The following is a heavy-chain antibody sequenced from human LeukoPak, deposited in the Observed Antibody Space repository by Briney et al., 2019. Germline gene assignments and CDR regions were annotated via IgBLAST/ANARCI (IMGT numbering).Heavy chain of an antibody. V-gene: IGHV4-39*07. D-gene: IGHD3-10*01. CDR1: GGSISSGDYY. CDR2: IYNTGST. CDR3: ARDQDYYGSGSHGPDH. Sequence: SQTLSLTCTVSGGSISSGDYYWSWIRQPPGKGLEWIGSIYNTGSTFYNPSLKSRVTLSVDPSKNQFSLKLNSVIVADTAIYYCARDQDYYGSGSHGPDHWGQGILVTVSS. J-gene: IGHJ5*02.